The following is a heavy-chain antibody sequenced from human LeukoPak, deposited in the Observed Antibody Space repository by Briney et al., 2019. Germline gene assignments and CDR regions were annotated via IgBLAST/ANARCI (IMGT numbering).Heavy chain of an antibody. J-gene: IGHJ4*02. CDR2: INHSGST. D-gene: IGHD1-26*01. CDR3: ARWLGRGSYYSIDY. V-gene: IGHV4-34*01. CDR1: GGSFSGYY. Sequence: SDTLSLTCAVYGGSFSGYYWSWIRQPPGKGLEWIGEINHSGSTNYNPSLKSRVTISVDTSKNQFSLKLSSVTAADTAVYYCARWLGRGSYYSIDYWGQGTLVTVSS.